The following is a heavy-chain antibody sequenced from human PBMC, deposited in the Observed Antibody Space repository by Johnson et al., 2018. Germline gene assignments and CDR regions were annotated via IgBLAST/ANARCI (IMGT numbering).Heavy chain of an antibody. D-gene: IGHD3-3*01. CDR2: VSGSGGST. V-gene: IGHV3-23*01. J-gene: IGHJ6*03. Sequence: EVQLLESGGGLVQXGGSXRLXCAASGFTFDNYAMSWVRQAPGKGLEWVSGVSGSGGSTYYADPVKGRFTISRDKSKNTLYLQMNSLRAEDTAVYYCAKQRSYDFWSGMDVWGKGTTVTVSS. CDR3: AKQRSYDFWSGMDV. CDR1: GFTFDNYA.